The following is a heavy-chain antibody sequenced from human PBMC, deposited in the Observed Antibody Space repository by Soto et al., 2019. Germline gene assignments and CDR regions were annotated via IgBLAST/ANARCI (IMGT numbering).Heavy chain of an antibody. J-gene: IGHJ4*02. CDR3: AKVDYSGSYFGY. V-gene: IGHV3-30*18. Sequence: QVQLVESGGGVVQPGRSLRLSCAASGFTFSSYGMHWVRQAPGKGLAWVAVISYDGSNKYYADSVKGRFTISRDNSKNTLYLQMNSLRAEDTAVYYCAKVDYSGSYFGYWGQGTLVTVSS. CDR2: ISYDGSNK. D-gene: IGHD1-26*01. CDR1: GFTFSSYG.